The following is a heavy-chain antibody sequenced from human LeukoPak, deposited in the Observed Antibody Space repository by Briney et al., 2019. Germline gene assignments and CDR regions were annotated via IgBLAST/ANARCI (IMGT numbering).Heavy chain of an antibody. V-gene: IGHV3-23*01. D-gene: IGHD3-3*01. J-gene: IGHJ5*02. Sequence: PGGSLRLSCAASGFTFSSYAMSWVRQAPGKGLEWVSAISGSGGSTYYADSVKGRLTISRDYSKNTLYLQMNSLRAEDTAVYYCAKDASYDFWSGYYWFDPWGQGTLVTVSS. CDR3: AKDASYDFWSGYYWFDP. CDR1: GFTFSSYA. CDR2: ISGSGGST.